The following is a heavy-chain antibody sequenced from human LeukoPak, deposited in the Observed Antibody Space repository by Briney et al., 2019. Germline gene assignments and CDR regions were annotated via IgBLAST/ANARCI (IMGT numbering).Heavy chain of an antibody. CDR1: GGTFSNYA. D-gene: IGHD3-22*01. CDR3: ARDSRYYYDRSGYYSYYYYGMDV. J-gene: IGHJ6*02. CDR2: IIPIFGTA. Sequence: SVKVSCKASGGTFSNYAVSWVRQAPGQGLERMGGIIPIFGTANYAQKFQGRVTITADESTSMAYMELSSLRSEDTAVYYCARDSRYYYDRSGYYSYYYYGMDVWGQGTTVTVSS. V-gene: IGHV1-69*13.